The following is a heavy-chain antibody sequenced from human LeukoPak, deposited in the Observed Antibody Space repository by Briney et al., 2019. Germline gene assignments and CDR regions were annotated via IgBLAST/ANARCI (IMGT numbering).Heavy chain of an antibody. J-gene: IGHJ4*01. Sequence: PLETLSLTCTVSGDSISSYSDYWAWIRQPPGKGLEWIGCILFRGVTYYNPSLKPRIIMSVDTSQNHFTLKLTSVTAADTAVYFCAIESGDTRTVNSFDFWGRGTLITVSS. V-gene: IGHV4-39*06. CDR1: GDSISSYSDY. D-gene: IGHD2-21*01. CDR3: AIESGDTRTVNSFDF. CDR2: ILFRGVT.